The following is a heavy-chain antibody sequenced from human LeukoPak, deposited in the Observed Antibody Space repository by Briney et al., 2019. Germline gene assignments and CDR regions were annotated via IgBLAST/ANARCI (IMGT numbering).Heavy chain of an antibody. CDR3: ARGKTVDAAMVN. J-gene: IGHJ4*02. D-gene: IGHD5-18*01. V-gene: IGHV1-46*01. Sequence: ASVKVSCKVSGYTLTELSMHWVRQAPGQGLEWMGIINPSGGSTSYAQKFQGRVTMTRDTSTSTVYMELSSLRSEDTAVYYCARGKTVDAAMVNWGQGTLVTVSS. CDR2: INPSGGST. CDR1: GYTLTELS.